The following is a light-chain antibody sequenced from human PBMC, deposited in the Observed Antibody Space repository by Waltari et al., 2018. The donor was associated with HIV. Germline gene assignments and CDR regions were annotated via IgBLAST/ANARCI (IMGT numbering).Light chain of an antibody. CDR2: EVY. V-gene: IGLV2-14*01. CDR3: SSYSARGFVV. J-gene: IGLJ3*02. CDR1: TTVISDFNF. Sequence: HSALTQPASVSGSPGQSITISCTGPTTVISDFNFVSWYQPSPGRAPILIIFEVYSRPSAIPGRFSGPMSGVTASLTISALRAEDEADYFCSSYSARGFVVFGGGTKVTVL.